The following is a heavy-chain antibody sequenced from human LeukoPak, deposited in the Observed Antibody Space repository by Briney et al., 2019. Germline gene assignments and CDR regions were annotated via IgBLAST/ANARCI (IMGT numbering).Heavy chain of an antibody. J-gene: IGHJ1*01. CDR1: GFTFNNYA. D-gene: IGHD3-10*01. V-gene: IGHV3-23*01. Sequence: GGSLRLSCAASGFTFNNYAMNWVRQAPGKGLEWVSIISGSGDSTYYANSVKGRFTISRDNSKNTLYLQMNSLRAEDTAVYYCAKFRPWFGELSPEYFQHWGQGTLVTVSS. CDR2: ISGSGDST. CDR3: AKFRPWFGELSPEYFQH.